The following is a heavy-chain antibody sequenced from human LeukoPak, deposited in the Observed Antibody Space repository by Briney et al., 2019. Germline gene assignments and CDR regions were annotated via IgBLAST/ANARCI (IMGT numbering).Heavy chain of an antibody. CDR2: ISGSGGST. J-gene: IGHJ5*02. D-gene: IGHD6-13*01. CDR1: GFTFSSYA. Sequence: GGSLRLSCAASGFTFSSYAMSWVRQAPGKGLEWVSAISGSGGSTYYADSVKGRFTISRDNSKNTLYLQMNSLRAEDTAVYYCAKDSNTPVYSSSMYLPGYCFDPCGQATLVTVSS. CDR3: AKDSNTPVYSSSMYLPGYCFDP. V-gene: IGHV3-23*01.